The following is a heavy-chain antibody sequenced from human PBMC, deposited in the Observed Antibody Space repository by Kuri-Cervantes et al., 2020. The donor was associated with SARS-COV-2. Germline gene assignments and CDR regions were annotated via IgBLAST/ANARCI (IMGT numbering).Heavy chain of an antibody. D-gene: IGHD6-6*01. V-gene: IGHV3-74*01. CDR3: ARDRYSSSWDY. J-gene: IGHJ4*02. Sequence: GESLKISCEASGFMISSFWMHWVRQVPEKGQVWVSRIHSSGSSTGYADSVKGRFTISRDNAKNTLYLQMNGLRVEDTAVYYCARDRYSSSWDYWGQGTLVTVSS. CDR1: GFMISSFW. CDR2: IHSSGSST.